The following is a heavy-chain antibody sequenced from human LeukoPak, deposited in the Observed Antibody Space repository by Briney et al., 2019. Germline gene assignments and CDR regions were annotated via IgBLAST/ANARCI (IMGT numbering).Heavy chain of an antibody. Sequence: SETLSLTCTVSGVSISGYYWSWIRQPPGKGLEWIGYIYYSGSTNYNPSLKSRVAISVDTSKNQFSLKLSSVTAADTALYYCARVRPTGPFDAFDIWGQGTMVTVSS. D-gene: IGHD4-17*01. V-gene: IGHV4-59*01. CDR2: IYYSGST. CDR3: ARVRPTGPFDAFDI. J-gene: IGHJ3*02. CDR1: GVSISGYY.